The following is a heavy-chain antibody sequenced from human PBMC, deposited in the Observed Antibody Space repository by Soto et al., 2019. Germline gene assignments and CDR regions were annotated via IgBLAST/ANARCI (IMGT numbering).Heavy chain of an antibody. V-gene: IGHV1-46*01. D-gene: IGHD1-1*01. CDR3: ARVERRARRYDRETSGQPFDM. J-gene: IGHJ3*02. CDR2: INPSGGSR. Sequence: QVQLLQSGAEVKKPGASVKVSCKASGYTFGTYYMHWVRQAPGQGLEWIGLINPSGGSRIYAQRFQGRVTMTRDTPTSTVYWELSSLRSEDTAVYYCARVERRARRYDRETSGQPFDMWGQGTLVTVS. CDR1: GYTFGTYY.